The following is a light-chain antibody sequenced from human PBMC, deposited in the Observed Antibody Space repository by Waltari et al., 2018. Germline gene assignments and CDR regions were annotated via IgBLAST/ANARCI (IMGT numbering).Light chain of an antibody. CDR3: QQYNSYSPWT. Sequence: DILMTQSPSTLSASVGDRVPITCRASQTISRWVAWYQQKPGKAPNLLIFDASSLASGVPSRFSGSGSGTEFTLTISSLQPDDFATYYCQQYNSYSPWTFGPGTKVEIK. CDR2: DAS. J-gene: IGKJ1*01. V-gene: IGKV1-5*01. CDR1: QTISRW.